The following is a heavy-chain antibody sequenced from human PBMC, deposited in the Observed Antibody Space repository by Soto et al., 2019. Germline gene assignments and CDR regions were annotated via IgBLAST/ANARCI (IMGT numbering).Heavy chain of an antibody. D-gene: IGHD3-10*01. CDR1: GFSLNTYA. V-gene: IGHV3-23*01. CDR2: INYSGRTT. Sequence: EVQLLESGGGLVQPGGSLRLSCETSGFSLNTYAMTWVRQAPGMGLEWVAVINYSGRTTFHAQSLKGRFTISRDNSRNTVFLQMDSLRAEDTAVYYCVKQRDSGKTYYYNMDVWGLGTTVIVSS. J-gene: IGHJ6*02. CDR3: VKQRDSGKTYYYNMDV.